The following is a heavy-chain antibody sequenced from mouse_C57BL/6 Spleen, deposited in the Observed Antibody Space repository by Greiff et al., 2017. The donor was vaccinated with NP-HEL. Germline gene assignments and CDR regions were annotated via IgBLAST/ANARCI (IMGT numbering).Heavy chain of an antibody. V-gene: IGHV3-6*01. Sequence: EVKLLESGPGLVKPSQSLSLTCSVTGYSITSGYYWNWIRQFPGNKLEWMGYISYDGSNNYNPSLKNRISITRDTSKNQFFLKLNSVTTEDTATYYGAREGFAYWGQGTLVTVSA. CDR2: ISYDGSN. CDR1: GYSITSGYY. CDR3: AREGFAY. J-gene: IGHJ3*01.